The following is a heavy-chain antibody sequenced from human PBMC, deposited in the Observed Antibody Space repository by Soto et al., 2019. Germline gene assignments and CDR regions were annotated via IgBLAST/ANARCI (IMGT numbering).Heavy chain of an antibody. V-gene: IGHV4-30-2*01. CDR1: GGSISSGGYS. Sequence: KPSETLSLTCAVSGGSISSGGYSWSWIRQPPGKGLEWIGYIYHSGSTYYNTSLKSRVTISIDRSKNQISLKLSSVTAADTAVYYCAGYGDYDMGFDYWGQGTLVTVSS. CDR3: AGYGDYDMGFDY. D-gene: IGHD4-17*01. CDR2: IYHSGST. J-gene: IGHJ4*02.